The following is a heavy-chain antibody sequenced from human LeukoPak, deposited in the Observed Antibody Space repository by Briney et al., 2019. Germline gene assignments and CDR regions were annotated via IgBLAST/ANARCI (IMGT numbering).Heavy chain of an antibody. J-gene: IGHJ3*02. CDR2: IYHSGST. D-gene: IGHD1-26*01. CDR1: GYSISSGYY. CDR3: ARTTGRDAFDI. V-gene: IGHV4-38-2*02. Sequence: SETLSLTCTVSGYSISSGYYWGWIRPPPGKGLVWIGSIYHSGSTYYNPSLKSRVTISVDTSKNQFSLKLSSVTAADTAVYYCARTTGRDAFDIWGQGTMVTVSS.